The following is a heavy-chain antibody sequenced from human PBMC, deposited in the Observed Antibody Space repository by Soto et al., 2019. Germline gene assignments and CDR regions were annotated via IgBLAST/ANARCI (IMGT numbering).Heavy chain of an antibody. CDR1: GFTFSSYS. CDR3: ARAAPLHPPTN. Sequence: GSLRLSCAASGFTFSSYSMNWVRQAPGKGLEWVSSISSSSSYIYYADSVKGRFTISRDNAKNSLYLQMNSLRAEDTAVYYCARAAPLHPPTNWGQGTLVTVSS. V-gene: IGHV3-21*01. J-gene: IGHJ4*02. CDR2: ISSSSSYI.